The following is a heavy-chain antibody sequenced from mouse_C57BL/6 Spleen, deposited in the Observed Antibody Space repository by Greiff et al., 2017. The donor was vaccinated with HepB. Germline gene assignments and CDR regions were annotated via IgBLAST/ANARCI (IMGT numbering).Heavy chain of an antibody. CDR3: TVGVYYAMDY. CDR1: GFTFSNYW. V-gene: IGHV6-3*01. Sequence: EVKLEESGGGLVQPGGSMKLSCVASGFTFSNYWMNWVRQSPEKGLEWVAQIRLKSDNYATHYAESVKGRFTISRDDSKSSVYLQMNNLRAEDTGIYYCTVGVYYAMDYWGQGTSVTVSS. J-gene: IGHJ4*01. CDR2: IRLKSDNYAT.